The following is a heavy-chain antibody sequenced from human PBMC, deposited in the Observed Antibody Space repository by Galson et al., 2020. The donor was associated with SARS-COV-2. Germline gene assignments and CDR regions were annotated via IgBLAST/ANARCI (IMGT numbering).Heavy chain of an antibody. CDR3: ARVPFCSGGSCYSVGGIDY. Sequence: GGSLRLSCAASGFTFSTYGMHWVRQAPGKGLEWVAVIWYDGSNKYYADSVKGRFTISRDNSKNTLYLQMNSLRAEDTAVYYCARVPFCSGGSCYSVGGIDYWGQGSLVTVSS. J-gene: IGHJ4*02. V-gene: IGHV3-33*01. CDR1: GFTFSTYG. D-gene: IGHD2-15*01. CDR2: IWYDGSNK.